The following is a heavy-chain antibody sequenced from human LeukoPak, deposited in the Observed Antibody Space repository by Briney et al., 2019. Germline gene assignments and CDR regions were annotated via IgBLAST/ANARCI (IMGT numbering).Heavy chain of an antibody. V-gene: IGHV4-59*08. CDR2: FFHNSGAT. J-gene: IGHJ2*01. Sequence: SETLSLTCIVSGASITSGYWSWIRQPPGKGLEWIGYFFHNSGATAYNPSLASRGTISLDTSKNQVSLKLHSVTAADTAVYFCARLKLGAYFDLWGRGTLVAVSS. D-gene: IGHD3-16*01. CDR3: ARLKLGAYFDL. CDR1: GASITSGY.